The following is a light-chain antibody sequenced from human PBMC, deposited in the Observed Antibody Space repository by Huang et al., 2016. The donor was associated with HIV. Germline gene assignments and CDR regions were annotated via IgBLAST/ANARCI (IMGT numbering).Light chain of an antibody. CDR1: QSVSSNY. CDR3: QQYGSAGYT. V-gene: IGKV3-20*01. Sequence: EIVLTQSPGTVSLSPGERATLSCRASQSVSSNYLAWYQQKPGQAPRLLSYGASSRATGIPDRFSGSGSGTDFTLTINRLELEDFAVYYCQQYGSAGYTFGQGTKLQIK. J-gene: IGKJ2*01. CDR2: GAS.